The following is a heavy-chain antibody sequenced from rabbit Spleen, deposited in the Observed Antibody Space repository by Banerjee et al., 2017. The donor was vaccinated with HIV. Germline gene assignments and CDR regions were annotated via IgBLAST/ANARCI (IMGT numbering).Heavy chain of an antibody. CDR2: IYAGDGST. CDR1: GFSFSSNW. Sequence: QSLEESGGDLVKPGASLTLTCTASGFSFSSNWICWVRQAPGKGLEWIACIYAGDGSTDYANWVNGRFTISKSSSTVDLKMTSLTAADTATYFCARDENSDWDWYFNLWGQGTLVTVS. D-gene: IGHD4-1*01. J-gene: IGHJ4*01. V-gene: IGHV1S40*01. CDR3: ARDENSDWDWYFNL.